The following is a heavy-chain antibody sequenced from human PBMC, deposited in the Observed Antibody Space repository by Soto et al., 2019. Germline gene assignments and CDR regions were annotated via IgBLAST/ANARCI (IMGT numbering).Heavy chain of an antibody. CDR2: LCGGGST. CDR1: GFAVNSDY. V-gene: IGHV3-53*01. Sequence: GGSLRLSCAASGFAVNSDYMSWVRQAPGKGLEWVSVLCGGGSTYYSDSVKGRFTISRDNSRNTLYLQMNSLRAEDTAVYYCAKGGNWAPLDYWGQGTLVTVSS. D-gene: IGHD7-27*01. J-gene: IGHJ4*02. CDR3: AKGGNWAPLDY.